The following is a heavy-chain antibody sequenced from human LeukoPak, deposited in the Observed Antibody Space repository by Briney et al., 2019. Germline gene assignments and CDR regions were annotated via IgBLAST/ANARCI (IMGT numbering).Heavy chain of an antibody. Sequence: PSQTLSLTRTVSGGSISSGSYYWSWVRQPAGKGLEWIWRIYTSGSTNSNPSCKSEVPISVDTSKNQFALKLSSVTAADTAVYYCARAVAHCSGGSCYSRVYDYWGQGTLVTVSS. J-gene: IGHJ4*02. CDR2: IYTSGST. V-gene: IGHV4-61*02. CDR1: GGSISSGSYY. CDR3: ARAVAHCSGGSCYSRVYDY. D-gene: IGHD2-15*01.